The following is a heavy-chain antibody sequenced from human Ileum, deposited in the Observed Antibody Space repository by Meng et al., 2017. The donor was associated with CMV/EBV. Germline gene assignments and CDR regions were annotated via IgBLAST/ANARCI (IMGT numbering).Heavy chain of an antibody. J-gene: IGHJ4*02. D-gene: IGHD7-27*01. CDR1: GDIFTGYY. CDR3: ARENWVYDY. V-gene: IGHV1-2*06. Sequence: QGQLVQSGTEMKTPGASVTVSCKASGDIFTGYYMHWFRQAPGQGLEWMGQIRLNSGDTHYAQKFQGRVTMTRDMSIITTYMELSSLMSDDTAVYYCARENWVYDYWGQGTLVTVSS. CDR2: IRLNSGDT.